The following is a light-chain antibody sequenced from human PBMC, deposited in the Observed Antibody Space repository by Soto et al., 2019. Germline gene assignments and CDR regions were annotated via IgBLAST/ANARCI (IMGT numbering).Light chain of an antibody. CDR2: GAS. Sequence: EIVMTQSPATLSVSPGDRVTLSCWASQSISSNLAWYQQKRGQAPRILIYGASTRYTGIPARFSGSGSGTDFTLTISSLQSEDFAVYYCQQYNNSPRTFGQGTRVEIK. V-gene: IGKV3-15*01. J-gene: IGKJ1*01. CDR3: QQYNNSPRT. CDR1: QSISSN.